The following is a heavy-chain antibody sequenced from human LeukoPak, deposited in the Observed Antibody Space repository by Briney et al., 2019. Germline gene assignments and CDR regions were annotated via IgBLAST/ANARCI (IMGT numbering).Heavy chain of an antibody. J-gene: IGHJ4*02. V-gene: IGHV3-21*01. CDR1: GFTFSSYS. CDR3: AKCLWGSYRYWDY. D-gene: IGHD3-16*02. Sequence: GSLRLSCAASGFTFSSYSMNWVRQAPGKGLEWVSSISSSSSYIYYADSVKGRFTISRDNAKNSLYLQMNSLRAEDTAVYYCAKCLWGSYRYWDYWGQGTLVTVSS. CDR2: ISSSSSYI.